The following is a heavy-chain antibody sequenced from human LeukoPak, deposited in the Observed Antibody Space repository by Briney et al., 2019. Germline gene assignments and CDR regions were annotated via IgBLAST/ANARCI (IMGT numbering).Heavy chain of an antibody. J-gene: IGHJ1*01. D-gene: IGHD5-18*01. CDR1: GSTFTNYN. V-gene: IGHV1-46*01. Sequence: AAVKVSCKASGSTFTNYNIHWVRQAPGQGLEWMGIINPSGGSATYAQKFQGRVTVTRDTSTSTVYMDLSSLRSEDTAVYYCARGYVDTTILNSLIEYFEHWGLGTRVTVSS. CDR3: ARGYVDTTILNSLIEYFEH. CDR2: INPSGGSA.